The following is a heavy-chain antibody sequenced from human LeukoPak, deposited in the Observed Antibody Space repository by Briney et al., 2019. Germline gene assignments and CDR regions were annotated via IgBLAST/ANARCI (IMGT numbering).Heavy chain of an antibody. Sequence: GGSLRLSCAVSGFAFSGFWMSWSRQAPGKGLEWVASINSDGSEGYYADVVKGRFIISRDNAKNSLYLQINSLRAEDTAVYYCARSSYSSSSSVWGQGTMVTVSS. CDR1: GFAFSGFW. V-gene: IGHV3-7*03. J-gene: IGHJ3*01. CDR3: ARSSYSSSSSV. CDR2: INSDGSEG. D-gene: IGHD6-6*01.